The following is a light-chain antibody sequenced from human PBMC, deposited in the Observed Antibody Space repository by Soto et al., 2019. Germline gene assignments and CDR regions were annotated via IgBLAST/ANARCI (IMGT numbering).Light chain of an antibody. CDR2: GAS. V-gene: IGKV3-15*01. CDR3: HQYSNWPPYT. Sequence: ETVMTQSPATLSVSPGERATLSCRASQSVSTKLAWYQQRPGQAPGLLIFGASTRATGIPGRFSGSGSGTEFTLTISSLQSEDSAVYYCHQYSNWPPYTFGPGTKVEI. CDR1: QSVSTK. J-gene: IGKJ3*01.